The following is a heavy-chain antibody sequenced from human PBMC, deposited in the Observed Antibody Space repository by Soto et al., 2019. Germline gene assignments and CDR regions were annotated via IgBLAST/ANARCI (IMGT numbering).Heavy chain of an antibody. CDR2: IIPIFGTA. CDR3: ARDRGYYYDSSENWFDP. Sequence: SVKVSCKASGGTFSSYAISWVRQAPGQGLEWMGGIIPIFGTANYAQKFQGRVTITADKSTSTAYMELSSLRSEDTAVYYCARDRGYYYDSSENWFDPWGQGTPVTVYS. V-gene: IGHV1-69*06. J-gene: IGHJ5*02. D-gene: IGHD3-22*01. CDR1: GGTFSSYA.